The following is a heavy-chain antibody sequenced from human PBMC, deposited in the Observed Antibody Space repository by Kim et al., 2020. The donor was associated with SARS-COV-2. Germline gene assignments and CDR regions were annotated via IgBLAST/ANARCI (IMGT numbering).Heavy chain of an antibody. D-gene: IGHD3-10*01. Sequence: SETLSLTCTVSGGSISSYYWSWIRQPPGKGLEWIGYIYYSGSTNYNPSLKSRVTISVDTSKNQFSLKLSSVTAADTAVYYCVRAEGVPTGAFDIWGQGTMVTVSS. J-gene: IGHJ3*02. CDR1: GGSISSYY. CDR3: VRAEGVPTGAFDI. CDR2: IYYSGST. V-gene: IGHV4-59*13.